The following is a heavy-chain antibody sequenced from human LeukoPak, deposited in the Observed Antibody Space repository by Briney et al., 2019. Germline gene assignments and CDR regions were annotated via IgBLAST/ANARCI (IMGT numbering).Heavy chain of an antibody. CDR2: LIWSSSSI. J-gene: IGHJ6*03. V-gene: IGHV3-9*01. D-gene: IGHD6-6*01. CDR3: AREYMDSSSSNYYYYMDV. CDR1: GFRFEDYP. Sequence: GGSLRLSCVASGFRFEDYPLHGVGQPPGRAGDGVQGLIWSSSSIVYADSVKGRFTISGDNSKNTLYLQMNSLRAEDTAVYYCAREYMDSSSSNYYYYMDVWGKGTTVTVSS.